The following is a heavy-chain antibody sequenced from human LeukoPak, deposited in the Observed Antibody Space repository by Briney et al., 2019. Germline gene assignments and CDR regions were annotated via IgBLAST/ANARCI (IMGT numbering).Heavy chain of an antibody. CDR3: ARDPTIAVAGDDRGGDAFDI. Sequence: SETLSLTCTVSGGSISSYYWGWIRQPPGKGLEWIGSIYYSGSTYYNPSLKSRVTISVDTSKNQFSLKLSSVTAADTAVYYCARDPTIAVAGDDRGGDAFDIWGQGTMVTVSS. D-gene: IGHD6-19*01. CDR1: GGSISSYY. J-gene: IGHJ3*02. CDR2: IYYSGST. V-gene: IGHV4-39*07.